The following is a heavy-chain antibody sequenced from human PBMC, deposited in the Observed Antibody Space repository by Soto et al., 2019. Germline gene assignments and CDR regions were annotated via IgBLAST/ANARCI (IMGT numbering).Heavy chain of an antibody. V-gene: IGHV4-59*01. CDR3: ARVQAAAFYYYYGMDV. CDR2: IYYSGST. CDR1: GGSISSYY. Sequence: PSETLSLTCTFSGGSISSYYWSWIRQPPGKGLEWIGYIYYSGSTNYNPSLKSRVTLSVDTSKNQFSLKLSSVTAADTAVYYCARVQAAAFYYYYGMDVWGQGTTVTVSS. D-gene: IGHD6-13*01. J-gene: IGHJ6*02.